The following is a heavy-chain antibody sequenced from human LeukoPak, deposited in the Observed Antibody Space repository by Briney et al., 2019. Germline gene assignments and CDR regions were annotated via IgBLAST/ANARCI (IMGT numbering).Heavy chain of an antibody. D-gene: IGHD5-18*01. CDR3: ATRGYSYGPVDY. Sequence: PGGSLRLSCAASGFTFSSYGMHWVRQAPGKGLEWVAVILYDGSNKYYADSVKGRFTISRDNSKNTLYLQMNSLRAEDTAVYYCATRGYSYGPVDYWGQGTPVAVSS. CDR2: ILYDGSNK. CDR1: GFTFSSYG. J-gene: IGHJ4*02. V-gene: IGHV3-30*03.